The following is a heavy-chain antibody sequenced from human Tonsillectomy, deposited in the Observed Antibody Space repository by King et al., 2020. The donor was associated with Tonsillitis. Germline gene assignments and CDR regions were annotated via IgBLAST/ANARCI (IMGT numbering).Heavy chain of an antibody. J-gene: IGHJ6*02. D-gene: IGHD2-2*01. CDR1: GFTFSSYS. CDR2: ISSSSSYI. V-gene: IGHV3-21*01. CDR3: ARMDVVVPAAIMDV. Sequence: QLVQSGGGLVKPGGSLRLSCAASGFTFSSYSMNWVRQAPGKGLEWFSSISSSSSYIYYADSVKGRFTISRDNAKNSLYLQMNSLRAEDTAVYYCARMDVVVPAAIMDVWGQGTTVTVSS.